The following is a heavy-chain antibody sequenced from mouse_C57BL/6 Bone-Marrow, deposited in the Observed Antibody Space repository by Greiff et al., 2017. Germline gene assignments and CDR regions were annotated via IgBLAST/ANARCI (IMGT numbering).Heavy chain of an antibody. J-gene: IGHJ2*01. CDR3: TTTLLRSY. Sequence: EVQLQQSGAELVRPGASVKLSCTASGFNIKDDYMHWVKQRPEQGLEWIGWIDPGNGDTEYASKFQGKATITADTSSNTAYLQLSSLTSEDTAVYYCTTTLLRSYWGKGTTLTVSS. CDR1: GFNIKDDY. D-gene: IGHD1-1*01. V-gene: IGHV14-4*01. CDR2: IDPGNGDT.